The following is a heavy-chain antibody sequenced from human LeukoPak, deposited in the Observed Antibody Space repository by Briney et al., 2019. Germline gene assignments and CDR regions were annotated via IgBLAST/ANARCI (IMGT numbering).Heavy chain of an antibody. J-gene: IGHJ4*02. CDR3: VSRDYPADY. CDR2: INRDGSST. D-gene: IGHD4-11*01. V-gene: IGHV3-74*01. CDR1: GFTFSGYW. Sequence: GGSLRLSCAASGFTFSGYWMHWVRHAPGKGLVWVSRINRDGSSTNYADSVKGRFTISRDNAKNTLYLQMKSLRAEGTAVYYCVSRDYPADYWGQGTLVTVSS.